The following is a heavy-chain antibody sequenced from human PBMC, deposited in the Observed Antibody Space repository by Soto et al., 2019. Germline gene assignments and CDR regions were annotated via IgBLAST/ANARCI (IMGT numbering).Heavy chain of an antibody. CDR2: IYHSGSP. Sequence: QVQLRQSGPGLVKTSGTLSLTCAVSGGSVSSTNWWTWVRQPPGKRLEWIGEIYHSGSPTYSPSLXGXAXIXXDNSNNQFSLRLRSATAADTAVYYCATLPPRIVVTLLPIPTWGQGIQVTVSS. V-gene: IGHV4-4*02. CDR1: GGSVSSTNW. J-gene: IGHJ5*02. D-gene: IGHD2-21*01. CDR3: ATLPPRIVVTLLPIPT.